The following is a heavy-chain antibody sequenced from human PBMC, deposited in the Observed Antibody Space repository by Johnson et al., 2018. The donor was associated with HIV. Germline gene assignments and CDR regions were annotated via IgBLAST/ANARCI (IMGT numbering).Heavy chain of an antibody. V-gene: IGHV3-30*04. D-gene: IGHD3-10*01. J-gene: IGHJ3*02. CDR1: GFTFSSYA. CDR3: ARAPGFSRAFDI. Sequence: VQLVESGGGVVQPGRSLRLSCAASGFTFSSYAMHWVRQAPGKGLAWVAVISYDGSNKYYADSVKGRFNISRDNSKNTLYLQMNSLRAEDTAVYYCARAPGFSRAFDIWGQGTMVTVSS. CDR2: ISYDGSNK.